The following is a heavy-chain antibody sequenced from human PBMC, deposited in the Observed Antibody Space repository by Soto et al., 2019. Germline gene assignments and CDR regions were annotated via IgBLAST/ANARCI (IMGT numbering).Heavy chain of an antibody. D-gene: IGHD3-9*01. Sequence: GGSLRLSCAASGFTFSSYAMSWVRQAPGKGLEWVSAISGSGGSTYYAGSVKGRFTISRDNSKNTLYLQMNSLRAEDTAVYYCAKVPGYDILTGKPVGWFDPWGQGTLVTVSS. CDR3: AKVPGYDILTGKPVGWFDP. V-gene: IGHV3-23*01. CDR2: ISGSGGST. J-gene: IGHJ5*02. CDR1: GFTFSSYA.